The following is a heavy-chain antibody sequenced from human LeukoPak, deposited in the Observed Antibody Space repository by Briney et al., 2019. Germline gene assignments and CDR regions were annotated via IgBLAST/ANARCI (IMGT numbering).Heavy chain of an antibody. V-gene: IGHV4-4*07. J-gene: IGHJ5*02. CDR1: GGSISSYY. CDR3: ARGQPQRYSSGWYVNWFDP. CDR2: IYSSGTT. Sequence: PSETLSLTCTVSGGSISSYYWSWIRQPAGKGLEWIGRIYSSGTTKYNPSLKSRVTISIDTSKNQFSLKVNSLTAADTAVYYCARGQPQRYSSGWYVNWFDPWGQGTLVTVSS. D-gene: IGHD6-19*01.